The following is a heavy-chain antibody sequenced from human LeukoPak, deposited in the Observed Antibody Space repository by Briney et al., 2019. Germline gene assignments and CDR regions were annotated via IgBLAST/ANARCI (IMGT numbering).Heavy chain of an antibody. CDR1: GGTFSSYA. CDR3: ARAYCSSTSCYHLDY. Sequence: SVKVSCKASGGTFSSYAISWVRQAPGQGPEWMGGIIPIFGTANYAQKFQGRVTITADESTSTAYMELSSLRSEDTAVYYCARAYCSSTSCYHLDYWGQGTLVTVSS. CDR2: IIPIFGTA. D-gene: IGHD2-2*01. V-gene: IGHV1-69*13. J-gene: IGHJ4*02.